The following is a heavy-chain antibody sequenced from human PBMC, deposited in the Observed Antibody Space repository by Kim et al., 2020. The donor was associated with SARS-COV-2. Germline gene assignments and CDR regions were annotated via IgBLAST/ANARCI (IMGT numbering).Heavy chain of an antibody. Sequence: GGSLRLSCAASGFTFNSYAMNWFRQAPGKGLEWVSGIRQSGGNAEYADSVKGRFSISRDNSKNTLYLQMNSLRADDTAVYYCAKVISGSSGWFDYFQRWGQGTLVSVPS. CDR2: IRQSGGNA. V-gene: IGHV3-23*01. CDR3: AKVISGSSGWFDYFQR. J-gene: IGHJ1*01. D-gene: IGHD6-19*01. CDR1: GFTFNSYA.